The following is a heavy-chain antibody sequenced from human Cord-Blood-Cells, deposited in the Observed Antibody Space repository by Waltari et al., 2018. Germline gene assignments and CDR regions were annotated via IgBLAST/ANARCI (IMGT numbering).Heavy chain of an antibody. V-gene: IGHV5-51*01. J-gene: IGHJ6*02. CDR3: ARRYGSGSYLRCYYGMDV. D-gene: IGHD3-10*01. CDR2: IYPGDSDT. Sequence: EVQLVQSGAEVKKPGESLKISCKGSGYSFTSYWIGWVRQMRGKGLEWMGIIYPGDSDTRYSPSFQGQVTISADKSISTAYLQWSSLKASDTAMYYCARRYGSGSYLRCYYGMDVWGQGTTVTVSS. CDR1: GYSFTSYW.